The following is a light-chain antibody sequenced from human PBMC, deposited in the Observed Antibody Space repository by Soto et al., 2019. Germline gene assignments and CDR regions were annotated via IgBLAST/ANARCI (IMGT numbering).Light chain of an antibody. CDR3: QKYSSVPV. Sequence: DIQMTQSPTSLSASVGDRATITCRASQDIRNFVALYQQKPGKAPKLLIYAASTLQSGVPSRFSGSGSGTDFTLTINSLQPEDVATYSCQKYSSVPVFGPGTKVEIK. J-gene: IGKJ3*01. CDR2: AAS. CDR1: QDIRNF. V-gene: IGKV1-27*01.